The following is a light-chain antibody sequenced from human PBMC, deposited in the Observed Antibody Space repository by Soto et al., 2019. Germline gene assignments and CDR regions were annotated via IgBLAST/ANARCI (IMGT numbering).Light chain of an antibody. CDR2: EVS. CDR3: SSNAGSNNLI. V-gene: IGLV2-8*01. CDR1: SSDVGAYNY. Sequence: QSALTQPPSASGSPGQSVTISCTGTSSDVGAYNYVSWYQQHPGKAPKLMIYEVSKRPSGVPDRFSGSKSGNTASLTVSGIKAEDEADYYCSSNAGSNNLIFGGGTKLTVL. J-gene: IGLJ2*01.